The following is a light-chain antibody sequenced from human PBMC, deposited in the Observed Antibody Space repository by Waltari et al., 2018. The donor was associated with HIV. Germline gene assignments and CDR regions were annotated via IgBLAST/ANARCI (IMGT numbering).Light chain of an antibody. Sequence: QSALTQPASVSGSPGQSITISCTGTSSDVGGYHYVSWYQQHPGKAPKLMIYEVSNRPSGVSNRFSGSKSGNTASLTISGLQAEDEADYYCSSYTSSSTLEVVFGGGTKLTVL. CDR1: SSDVGGYHY. V-gene: IGLV2-14*01. CDR3: SSYTSSSTLEVV. CDR2: EVS. J-gene: IGLJ2*01.